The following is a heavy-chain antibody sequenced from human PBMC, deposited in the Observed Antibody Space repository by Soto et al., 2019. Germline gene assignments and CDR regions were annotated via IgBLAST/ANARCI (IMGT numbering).Heavy chain of an antibody. CDR3: TRGKIVGP. V-gene: IGHV4-59*01. J-gene: IGHJ5*02. D-gene: IGHD3-16*02. CDR2: IHYSGSA. CDR1: GGSICTYY. Sequence: PSETLSLTCTISGGSICTYYRSWIRQPPGKGLEWIGYIHYSGSANYNPSLKSRVTMSVDTSKNQYSLKLSSVTAADTAVYFCTRGKIVGPWGQGTLVTVSS.